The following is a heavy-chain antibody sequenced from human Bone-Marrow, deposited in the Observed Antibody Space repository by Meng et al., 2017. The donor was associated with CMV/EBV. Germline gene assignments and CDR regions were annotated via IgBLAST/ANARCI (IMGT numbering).Heavy chain of an antibody. CDR2: ISSSSTI. J-gene: IGHJ4*02. CDR1: GFTFSDYY. V-gene: IGHV3-69-1*02. D-gene: IGHD4-11*01. CDR3: AREADYTSSWFYFDY. Sequence: GESLKISCAASGFTFSDYYMNWVRQAPGKGLEWVSSISSSSTIYYADSVKGRFTISRDNAKNSLYLQMNSLRAEDTAVYYCAREADYTSSWFYFDYWGQGTLVTVSS.